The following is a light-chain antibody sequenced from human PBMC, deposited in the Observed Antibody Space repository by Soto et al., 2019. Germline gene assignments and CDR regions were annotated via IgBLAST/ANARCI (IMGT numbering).Light chain of an antibody. CDR3: QQYGRSPPFT. CDR1: QSVSSSY. CDR2: GAS. J-gene: IGKJ2*01. Sequence: EFVLTQSPGTLSLSPGERATLSCRASQSVSSSYLAWYQQKPGQAPRLLIYGASNRASGIPDRFSGGASGTDFTLTISSLEPEDFAVYFCQQYGRSPPFTFGQGTKVEIK. V-gene: IGKV3-20*01.